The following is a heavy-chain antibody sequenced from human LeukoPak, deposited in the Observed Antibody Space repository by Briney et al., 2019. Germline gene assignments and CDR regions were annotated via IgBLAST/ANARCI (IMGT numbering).Heavy chain of an antibody. V-gene: IGHV1-18*01. J-gene: IGHJ4*02. D-gene: IGHD3-9*01. CDR3: ARGDDILTGDYKGLDY. CDR1: GYTFTSYG. Sequence: ASVKVSCKASGYTFTSYGISWVRQAPGQGLEWTGWVSAYDGNTQYAQRLQGRVTMTTDTSTTTAYMELRSLRSDDTAMYYCARGDDILTGDYKGLDYWGQGTLVSVSS. CDR2: VSAYDGNT.